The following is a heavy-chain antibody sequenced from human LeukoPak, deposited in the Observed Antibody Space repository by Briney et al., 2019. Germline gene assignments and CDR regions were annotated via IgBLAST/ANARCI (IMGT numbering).Heavy chain of an antibody. D-gene: IGHD2-2*02. CDR3: ARNVGGVVPAAISRYNWSYP. Sequence: PSETLSLTCTVSGGSISSSSYYWGWIRQPPGKGLEWIGSIYYSGSTYYNPSLKSRVTISVDTSKNQFSLKLSSVTAADTAVYYCARNVGGVVPAAISRYNWSYPWGQGTLVTLSS. CDR2: IYYSGST. CDR1: GGSISSSSYY. V-gene: IGHV4-39*07. J-gene: IGHJ5*02.